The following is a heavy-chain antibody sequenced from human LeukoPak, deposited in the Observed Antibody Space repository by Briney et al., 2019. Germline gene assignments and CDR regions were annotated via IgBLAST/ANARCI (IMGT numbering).Heavy chain of an antibody. Sequence: GESLKISCKGSGYSFTSYWIGWVRQMAGKGLEWMGIIYPGDSDTRYSPSFQGQVTISADKSISTAYLQWSSLKASDTAMYYCARHYYGSGSYYNDPYYFDYWGQGTLVTVSS. CDR3: ARHYYGSGSYYNDPYYFDY. D-gene: IGHD3-10*01. CDR1: GYSFTSYW. V-gene: IGHV5-51*01. CDR2: IYPGDSDT. J-gene: IGHJ4*02.